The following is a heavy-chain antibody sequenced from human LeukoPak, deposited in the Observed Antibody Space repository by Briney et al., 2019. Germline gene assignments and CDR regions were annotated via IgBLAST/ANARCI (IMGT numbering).Heavy chain of an antibody. J-gene: IGHJ4*02. D-gene: IGHD3-22*01. V-gene: IGHV4-34*01. Sequence: SETLSLTCAVYGGSFSGYYWSWIRQPPGKGLEWIGEINHSGSTSYNPSLKSRVTISVDTSKNQFSLKLSSVTAADTAVYYCARDKRPSSGYYYSDYWGQGTLVTVSS. CDR1: GGSFSGYY. CDR3: ARDKRPSSGYYYSDY. CDR2: INHSGST.